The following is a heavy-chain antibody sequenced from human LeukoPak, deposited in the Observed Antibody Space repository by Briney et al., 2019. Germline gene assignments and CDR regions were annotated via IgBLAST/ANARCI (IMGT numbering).Heavy chain of an antibody. Sequence: ASVKVSCKASGYTFTSYGISWVRQAPGQGLEWMGWISSYNGNTNYAQKLQGRVTMSTDTSTGTAYMELRSLGSDDTAVYYCAREYCSSSSCYGVDYWGQGTLVTVSS. CDR2: ISSYNGNT. V-gene: IGHV1-18*01. D-gene: IGHD2-2*01. J-gene: IGHJ4*02. CDR1: GYTFTSYG. CDR3: AREYCSSSSCYGVDY.